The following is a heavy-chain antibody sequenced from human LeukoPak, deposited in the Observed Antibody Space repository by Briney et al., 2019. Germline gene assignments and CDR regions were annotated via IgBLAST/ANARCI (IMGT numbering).Heavy chain of an antibody. J-gene: IGHJ5*02. CDR2: IYIDGST. V-gene: IGHV3-53*01. CDR3: TRDLGRGA. D-gene: IGHD2-15*01. Sequence: GGSLRLSCAASGFTVSSSYMSWVRQAPGKGLEWVSVIYIDGSTYYADSVKGRFTISRDNSKNTLYLQMNSLRAEDTAMYYCTRDLGRGAWGQGTLVTVSS. CDR1: GFTVSSSY.